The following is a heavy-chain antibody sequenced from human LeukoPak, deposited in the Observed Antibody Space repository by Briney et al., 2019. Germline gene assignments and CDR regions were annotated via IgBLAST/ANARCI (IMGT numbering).Heavy chain of an antibody. CDR2: INHSGST. D-gene: IGHD3-22*01. CDR1: GGSFSGYY. CDR3: ARGPHTGVNYYDSSGYYY. V-gene: IGHV4-34*01. J-gene: IGHJ4*02. Sequence: SATLSLTCAVYGGSFSGYYWSWIRQPPGKGLEWIGEINHSGSTNYNPSLKSRVTISVDTSKNQFPLKLSSVTAADTAVYYCARGPHTGVNYYDSSGYYYWGQGTLVTVSS.